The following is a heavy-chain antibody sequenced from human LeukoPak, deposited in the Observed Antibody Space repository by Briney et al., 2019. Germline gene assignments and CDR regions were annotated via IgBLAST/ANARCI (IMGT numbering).Heavy chain of an antibody. V-gene: IGHV4-4*08. J-gene: IGHJ4*02. CDR3: ARVMYCSGGSCYSRFDY. CDR2: IYTSGST. Sequence: PSETLSLTCTVPGGSISRYYWSWIRQPPGKGLEWIGYIYTSGSTNYIPSLKSRVTMSIDTSKNQFSLKLISVTAADTAVYYFARVMYCSGGSCYSRFDYWGQGTLVTVSS. CDR1: GGSISRYY. D-gene: IGHD2-15*01.